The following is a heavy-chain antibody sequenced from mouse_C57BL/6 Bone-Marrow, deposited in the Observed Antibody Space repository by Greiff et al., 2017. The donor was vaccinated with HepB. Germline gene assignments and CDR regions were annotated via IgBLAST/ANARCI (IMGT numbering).Heavy chain of an antibody. CDR2: FHPYNDDT. J-gene: IGHJ4*01. D-gene: IGHD1-1*01. CDR3: ARSGYYGNPSAMDY. V-gene: IGHV1-47*01. Sequence: VKLQESGAELVKPGASVKMSCKASGYTFTTYPIEWMKQNHGKSLEWIGNFHPYNDDTKYNEKFKGKATLTVEKSSSTVYLELSRLTSDDSAVYYCARSGYYGNPSAMDYWGQGTSVTVSS. CDR1: GYTFTTYP.